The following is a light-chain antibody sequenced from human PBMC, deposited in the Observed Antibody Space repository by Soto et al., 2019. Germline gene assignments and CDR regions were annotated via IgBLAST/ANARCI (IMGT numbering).Light chain of an antibody. CDR1: QSVNSH. Sequence: EIVMTQSPASLSVSPGERVTLSCRASQSVNSHLAWYQQKPGQAPRLLILGESTRATGTPARFSGSGSGTDFTLTISSMQSEDFAFYYCQQYNNWPLTVGGGTKVDIK. J-gene: IGKJ4*01. CDR2: GES. V-gene: IGKV3D-15*01. CDR3: QQYNNWPLT.